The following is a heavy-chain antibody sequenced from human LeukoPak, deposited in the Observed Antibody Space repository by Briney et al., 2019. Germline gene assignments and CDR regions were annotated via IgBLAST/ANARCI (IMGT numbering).Heavy chain of an antibody. Sequence: SETLSLTCTVSGGSISSSSYYWGWIRQPPGKGLEWIGSIYYSGSTYYNPSLKSRVTISVDTSKNQFSLKLSSVTAADTAVYYCARDLSDGSSGYPWGQGTLVTVSS. CDR3: ARDLSDGSSGYP. CDR2: IYYSGST. J-gene: IGHJ5*02. CDR1: GGSISSSSYY. D-gene: IGHD3-22*01. V-gene: IGHV4-39*07.